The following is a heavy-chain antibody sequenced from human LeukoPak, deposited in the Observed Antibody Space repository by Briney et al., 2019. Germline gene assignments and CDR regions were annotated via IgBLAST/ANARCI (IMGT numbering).Heavy chain of an antibody. CDR2: IRYDGSNK. Sequence: GGSLRLSCAASGFTFSSYGMHWVRQAPGKGLEWVAFIRYDGSNKYYADSVKGRFTISRDNSKNTLYLQMNSLRAEDTDVYYCAKDGAMATITMDYLDYWGQGTLVTVSS. CDR3: AKDGAMATITMDYLDY. CDR1: GFTFSSYG. D-gene: IGHD5-24*01. V-gene: IGHV3-30*02. J-gene: IGHJ4*02.